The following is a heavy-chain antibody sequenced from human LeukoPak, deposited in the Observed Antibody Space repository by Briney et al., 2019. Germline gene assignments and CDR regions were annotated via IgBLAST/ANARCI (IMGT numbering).Heavy chain of an antibody. D-gene: IGHD3-22*01. CDR1: VGFYRGCY. V-gene: IGHV4-34*01. CDR2: IHHSGST. J-gene: IGHJ4*02. Sequence: WDPLTLTCAGWVGFYRGCYWRGIRRPPGKGLEWGGDIHHSGSTNYNPSLKSRVTISVDTAKNQFSLKLSSVTAADTAVYYCARAVHDSSGYYYGRFDFWGQGSLVTVSS. CDR3: ARAVHDSSGYYYGRFDF.